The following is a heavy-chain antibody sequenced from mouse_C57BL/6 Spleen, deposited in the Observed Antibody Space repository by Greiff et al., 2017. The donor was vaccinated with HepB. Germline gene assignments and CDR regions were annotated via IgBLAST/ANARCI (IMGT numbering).Heavy chain of an antibody. CDR2: ISDGGSYT. CDR1: GFTFSSYA. J-gene: IGHJ3*01. V-gene: IGHV5-4*01. D-gene: IGHD2-4*01. Sequence: EVMLVESGGGLVKPGGSLKLSCAASGFTFSSYAMSWVRQTPEKRLEWVATISDGGSYTYYPDNVKGRFTISRDNAKNNLYLQMSHLKSEDTAMYYCARELYYDYGGGFAYWGQGTLVTVSA. CDR3: ARELYYDYGGGFAY.